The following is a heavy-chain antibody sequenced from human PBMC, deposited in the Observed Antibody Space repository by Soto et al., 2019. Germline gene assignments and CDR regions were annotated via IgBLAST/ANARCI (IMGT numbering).Heavy chain of an antibody. Sequence: TSETLSLTFTVAGGSISSYYWSWIRQPPGKGLEWIGYIYYSGSTNYNPSLKSRVTISVDTSKNHFSLKLSSVTAADTAVYYCVTAGDMARGVIVFDHWGQGTLVTVSS. D-gene: IGHD3-10*01. J-gene: IGHJ4*02. CDR1: GGSISSYY. V-gene: IGHV4-59*08. CDR3: VTAGDMARGVIVFDH. CDR2: IYYSGST.